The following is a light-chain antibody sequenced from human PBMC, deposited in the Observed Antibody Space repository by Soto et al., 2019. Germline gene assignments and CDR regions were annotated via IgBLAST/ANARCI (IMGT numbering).Light chain of an antibody. Sequence: IMLTQSPATLSLSPGERATLSCRTSQSVSGYLAWYQQKPGQAPRLLIYDASNRATGIPARFSGSGSGTDFTLTISSLEPEDFAVYYCQQRSNWPLTFGEGTKVDIK. V-gene: IGKV3-11*01. CDR2: DAS. CDR1: QSVSGY. J-gene: IGKJ4*01. CDR3: QQRSNWPLT.